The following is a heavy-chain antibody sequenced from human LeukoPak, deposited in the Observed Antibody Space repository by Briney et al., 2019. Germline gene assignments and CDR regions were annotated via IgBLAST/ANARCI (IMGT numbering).Heavy chain of an antibody. CDR2: IYPNDAHT. D-gene: IGHD6-19*01. CDR3: ARRVAALQGFDY. V-gene: IGHV5-51*01. Sequence: GESLQISCKASGYSFTSYWIGWVRQMPGKGLEWMGIIYPNDAHTKYSPSFQGQVTISADKSISTAYLQWSSLKASDTAVYYCARRVAALQGFDYWGQGTLVTVSS. J-gene: IGHJ4*02. CDR1: GYSFTSYW.